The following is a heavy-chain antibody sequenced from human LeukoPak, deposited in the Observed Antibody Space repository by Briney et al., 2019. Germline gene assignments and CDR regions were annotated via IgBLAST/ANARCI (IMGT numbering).Heavy chain of an antibody. CDR3: AKDLIPGSPDYFDY. CDR1: GFNFNAYE. D-gene: IGHD1-26*01. J-gene: IGHJ4*02. Sequence: GWSLRLSCAASGFNFNAYEIHWVRQTPGRGLEWVAVQSFNGDIRIYADSVKGRFTISRDNSINTLYLQMNSLRAEDTAIYYCAKDLIPGSPDYFDYWGQGTLVTVSS. V-gene: IGHV3-30-3*01. CDR2: QSFNGDIR.